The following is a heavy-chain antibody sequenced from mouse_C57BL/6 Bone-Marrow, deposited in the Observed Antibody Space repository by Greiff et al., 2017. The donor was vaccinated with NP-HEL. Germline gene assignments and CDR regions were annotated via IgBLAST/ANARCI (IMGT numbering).Heavy chain of an antibody. CDR2: IYPGDGDT. V-gene: IGHV1-82*01. Sequence: VQLQQSGPELVKPGASVKISCKASGYAFSSSWMNWVKQRPGQGLEWIGRIYPGDGDTNYNGKFKGKATLTADKSSSTAYMQLSSLTSEDSAVYFCAGRFITTVVAPYWYFDVWGTGTTVTVAS. CDR1: GYAFSSSW. CDR3: AGRFITTVVAPYWYFDV. J-gene: IGHJ1*03. D-gene: IGHD1-1*01.